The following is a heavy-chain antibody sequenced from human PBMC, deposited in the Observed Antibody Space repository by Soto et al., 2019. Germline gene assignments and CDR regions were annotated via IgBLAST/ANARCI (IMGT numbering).Heavy chain of an antibody. CDR3: ARLPAVSGSVAWFDP. J-gene: IGHJ5*02. CDR1: GASIRTYY. CDR2: IHHSGTT. D-gene: IGHD3-10*01. V-gene: IGHV4-59*08. Sequence: QVQLQESGPGLVKPSETLSLTCTVSGASIRTYYWTWIRQPPGKGLEWIAYIHHSGTTNYNPSLKSRATISVDTSQHQLFLKLSSVTAADTAVYYCARLPAVSGSVAWFDPWGQGTLVTVSS.